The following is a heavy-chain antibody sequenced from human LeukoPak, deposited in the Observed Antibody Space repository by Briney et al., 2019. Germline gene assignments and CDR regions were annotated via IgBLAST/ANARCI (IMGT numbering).Heavy chain of an antibody. D-gene: IGHD3-22*01. Sequence: SETLSLTCTVSDGSISSSSYYWSWIRQPPGKGLEWIGYIYYSGSTNYNPSLKSRVTISVDTSKNQFSLKLSSVTAADTAVYYCARSYYESSGYYFNWFDPWGQGTLVTVSS. CDR1: DGSISSSSYY. CDR3: ARSYYESSGYYFNWFDP. CDR2: IYYSGST. J-gene: IGHJ5*02. V-gene: IGHV4-61*01.